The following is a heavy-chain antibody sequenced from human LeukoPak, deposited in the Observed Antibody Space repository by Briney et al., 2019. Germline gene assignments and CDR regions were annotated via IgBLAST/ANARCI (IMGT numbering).Heavy chain of an antibody. CDR2: IYYSGST. CDR1: GGSISSYY. V-gene: IGHV4-59*01. CDR3: ATDRTGTNWFDP. J-gene: IGHJ5*02. D-gene: IGHD1-1*01. Sequence: SETLSLTCTVSGGSISSYYLNWIRRPPGKGLEWIGYIYYSGSTNYNPSLKSRVTISVDTSKNQFSLKLRSVTAADTAVYYCATDRTGTNWFDPWGQGTLVTVSS.